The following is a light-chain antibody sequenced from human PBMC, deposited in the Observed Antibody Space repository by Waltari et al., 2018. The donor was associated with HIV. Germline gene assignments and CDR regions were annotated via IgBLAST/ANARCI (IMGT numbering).Light chain of an antibody. V-gene: IGLV4-60*03. Sequence: QPVLTQSSSASASLGSSVKLTCTLDRGHSNYIITWPRQQPGKAPRSWLTLEGSGSYNRGSAVPDRFSGSSSGADRYLTISNLQSEDEADYYCETWDTNTEVFGGGTKLTVL. J-gene: IGLJ3*02. CDR3: ETWDTNTEV. CDR1: RGHSNYI. CDR2: LEGSGSY.